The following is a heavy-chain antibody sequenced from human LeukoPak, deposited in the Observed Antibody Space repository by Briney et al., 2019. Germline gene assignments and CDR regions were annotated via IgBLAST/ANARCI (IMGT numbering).Heavy chain of an antibody. CDR1: GFTFSSYW. J-gene: IGHJ4*02. CDR2: INSDGSST. CDR3: ARTQLAGDVFDY. Sequence: GGSLRLSCAASGFTFSSYWMHWVRQAPGKGLVWVSRINSDGSSTSYADSVKGRFTISRDNAKDTLYLQMNSLRAEDTAVYYCARTQLAGDVFDYWGQGTLVTVSS. D-gene: IGHD7-27*01. V-gene: IGHV3-74*01.